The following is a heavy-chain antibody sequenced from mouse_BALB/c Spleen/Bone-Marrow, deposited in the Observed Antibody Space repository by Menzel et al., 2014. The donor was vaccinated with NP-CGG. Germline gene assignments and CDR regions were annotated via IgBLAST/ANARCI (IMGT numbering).Heavy chain of an antibody. V-gene: IGHV1-5*01. J-gene: IGHJ2*01. CDR1: GYTFXNYW. Sequence: VQLQQPGTVLARPGAAVKMFCKASGYTFXNYWMHWIKQRPGQGLEWIGTIHPGNSDTTYNQKFKGKAKLTAVTSTSTAYMELSSLTNEDSAVYYCTTLARNNFDYWGQGTTLTVSS. D-gene: IGHD3-1*01. CDR2: IHPGNSDT. CDR3: TTLARNNFDY.